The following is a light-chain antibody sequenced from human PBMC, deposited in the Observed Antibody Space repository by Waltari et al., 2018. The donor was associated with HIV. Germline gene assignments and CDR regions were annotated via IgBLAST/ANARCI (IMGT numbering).Light chain of an antibody. CDR1: RGISNY. CDR3: QQYDNLPVT. J-gene: IGKJ4*01. V-gene: IGKV1-33*01. CDR2: DAS. Sequence: IQLTQSPSSLSASVGARVTITCQASRGISNYLNWYQQKPGKAPKLLIYDASNLETGVPSRFSGSGSGTYFTFTISSLQPEDIATYYCQQYDNLPVTFGGGTKVELK.